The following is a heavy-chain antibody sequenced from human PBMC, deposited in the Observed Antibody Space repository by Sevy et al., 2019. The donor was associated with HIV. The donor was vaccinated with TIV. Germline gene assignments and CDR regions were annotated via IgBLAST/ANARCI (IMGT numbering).Heavy chain of an antibody. CDR2: ISAYNGNT. CDR3: ARVPKRMATAHHYYYMDV. D-gene: IGHD5-12*01. Sequence: ASVKVSCKASGYTFTSYGISWVRQAPGQGLEWMGWISAYNGNTNYAQKLQGRVTMTTDTSTSTAYMELRSLRSDDTAVYYCARVPKRMATAHHYYYMDVWGKGTSVTVSS. V-gene: IGHV1-18*04. CDR1: GYTFTSYG. J-gene: IGHJ6*03.